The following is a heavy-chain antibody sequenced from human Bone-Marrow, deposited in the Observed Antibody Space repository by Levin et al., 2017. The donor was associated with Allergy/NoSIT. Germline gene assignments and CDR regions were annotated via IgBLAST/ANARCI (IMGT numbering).Heavy chain of an antibody. V-gene: IGHV4-34*01. CDR1: GGSFSGFY. CDR3: VRGDEIYWYFDL. CDR2: INHSGST. J-gene: IGHJ2*01. Sequence: PSQTLSLTCAVYGGSFSGFYWSWLRQPPGKGLEWIGEINHSGSTYYNPSLKSRVTISVDTSKNQFSLKLSSVTAADTAVYYCVRGDEIYWYFDLWGRGTLVTVSS. D-gene: IGHD5-24*01.